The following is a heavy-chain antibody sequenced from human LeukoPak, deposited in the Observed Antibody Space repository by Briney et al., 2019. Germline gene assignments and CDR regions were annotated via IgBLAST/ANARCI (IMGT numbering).Heavy chain of an antibody. V-gene: IGHV1-8*01. Sequence: GASVKVSCKASGYTFTSYDINWVRQATGQGLEWMGWMNPNSGNTGYAQKFQGRVTMTRNTSISAAYMELSSLRSEDTAVYYCARGRIRDGYNYYYYGMDVWGQGTTVTVSS. CDR3: ARGRIRDGYNYYYYGMDV. J-gene: IGHJ6*02. CDR1: GYTFTSYD. CDR2: MNPNSGNT. D-gene: IGHD5-24*01.